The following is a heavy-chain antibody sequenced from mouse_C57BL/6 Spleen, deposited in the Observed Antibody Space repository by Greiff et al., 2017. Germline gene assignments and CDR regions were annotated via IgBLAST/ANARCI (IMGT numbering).Heavy chain of an antibody. D-gene: IGHD2-3*01. V-gene: IGHV5-17*01. CDR1: GFTFSDYG. CDR3: ARDDGYYGRNAMDY. J-gene: IGHJ4*01. Sequence: EVQGVESGGGLVKPGGSLKLSCAASGFTFSDYGMHWVRQAPEKGLEWVAYISSGSSTIYYADTVKGRFTISRDNAKNTLFLQMTSLRSEDTAMYYWARDDGYYGRNAMDYWGQGTSVTVSS. CDR2: ISSGSSTI.